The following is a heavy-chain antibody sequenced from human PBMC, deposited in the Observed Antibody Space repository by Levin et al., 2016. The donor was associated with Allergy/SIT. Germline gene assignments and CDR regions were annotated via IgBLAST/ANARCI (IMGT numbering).Heavy chain of an antibody. J-gene: IGHJ4*02. CDR3: ARGGKKRFDQ. CDR1: GFTVSSNY. V-gene: IGHV3-53*01. D-gene: IGHD1-1*01. Sequence: GESLKISCAASGFTVSSNYMSWVRQAPGKGLEWVSVIYSGGSTYYADSVKGRFTISRDNSKNTLYLQMNSLRAEDTAIYYCARGGKKRFDQWGQGTLVTVSS. CDR2: IYSGGST.